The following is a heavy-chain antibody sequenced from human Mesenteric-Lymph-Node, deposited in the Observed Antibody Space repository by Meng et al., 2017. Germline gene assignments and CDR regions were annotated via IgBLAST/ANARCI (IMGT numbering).Heavy chain of an antibody. CDR1: GYTLTELS. CDR3: ATGPLLRPYGMDV. CDR2: SDPEDGET. V-gene: IGHV1-24*01. D-gene: IGHD3-16*01. Sequence: ASVKVTCKVSGYTLTELSMHWVRQAPGKGLEWMGGSDPEDGETIYAQKFQGRVIMTEDTSTDTAYMELSSLRYEDTAVYYCATGPLLRPYGMDVWGQGTTVTVSS. J-gene: IGHJ6*02.